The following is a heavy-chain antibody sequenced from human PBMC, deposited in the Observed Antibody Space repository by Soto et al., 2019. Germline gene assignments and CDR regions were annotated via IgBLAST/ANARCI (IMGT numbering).Heavy chain of an antibody. Sequence: ASVKVSCKASGGTFSSYAISWVRQAPGQGLEWMGGIIPIFGTANYAQKFQGRVTITADESTSTAYMEPSSLRSEDTAVYYCARDSIAAAGTPFDYWGQGTLVTVSS. CDR2: IIPIFGTA. CDR3: ARDSIAAAGTPFDY. CDR1: GGTFSSYA. V-gene: IGHV1-69*13. J-gene: IGHJ4*02. D-gene: IGHD6-13*01.